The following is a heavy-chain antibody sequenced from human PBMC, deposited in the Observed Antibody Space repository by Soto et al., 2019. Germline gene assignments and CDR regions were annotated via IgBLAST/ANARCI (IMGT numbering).Heavy chain of an antibody. J-gene: IGHJ4*02. CDR2: IKQDGSEK. CDR3: AKDRHRSGSPHPFDY. V-gene: IGHV3-7*01. CDR1: GFTFSSYW. Sequence: PGGSLRLSCAASGFTFSSYWMSWVLQAPWKGLEWVANIKQDGSEKYYVDSVKGRFTISRDNAKNSLYLQMNSLRAEDTAVYYCAKDRHRSGSPHPFDYWGQGTLVTVSS. D-gene: IGHD3-22*01.